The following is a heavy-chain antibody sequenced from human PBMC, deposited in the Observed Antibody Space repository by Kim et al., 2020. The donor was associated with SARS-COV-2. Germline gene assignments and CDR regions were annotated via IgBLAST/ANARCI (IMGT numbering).Heavy chain of an antibody. D-gene: IGHD5-12*01. Sequence: SETMSLTCAVYGGSFSGYYWSWIRQPPGKGLEWIGEINHSGSTNYNPSLKSRVTISVDTSKNQFSLKLSSVTAADTAVYYCARSGLLYCYYGMDVWGQGTTVTVSS. CDR2: INHSGST. CDR3: ARSGLLYCYYGMDV. CDR1: GGSFSGYY. V-gene: IGHV4-34*01. J-gene: IGHJ6*02.